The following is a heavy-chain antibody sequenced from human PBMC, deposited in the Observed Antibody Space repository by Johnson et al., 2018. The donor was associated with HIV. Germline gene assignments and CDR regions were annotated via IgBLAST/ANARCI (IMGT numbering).Heavy chain of an antibody. CDR2: ITTAGDT. Sequence: VQLVESGGGVVRPGGSLRLSCAASGFTFSTYDMHWVRQVTGKGLEWVSGITTAGDTYYPGSVKDRFTISRDNSKNPLYLQLNCLRAEDTALYYCVRDDYAFHIWGQGTMVTVSS. J-gene: IGHJ3*02. D-gene: IGHD2-21*02. CDR3: VRDDYAFHI. V-gene: IGHV3-13*01. CDR1: GFTFSTYD.